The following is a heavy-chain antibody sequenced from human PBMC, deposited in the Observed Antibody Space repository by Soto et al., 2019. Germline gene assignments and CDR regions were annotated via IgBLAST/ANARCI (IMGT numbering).Heavy chain of an antibody. D-gene: IGHD6-19*01. Sequence: QLQLQESAPGLVKPSETLSLTCTVSGGSISSSSYYWGWIRQPPGKGLEWIGSIYYSGSTYYNPSLKSRVTISVDTSKNQFSLKLRSVTAADTAVYYCARLHLLYSSGWPDSWGQGTLVTVSS. CDR2: IYYSGST. J-gene: IGHJ4*02. V-gene: IGHV4-39*01. CDR3: ARLHLLYSSGWPDS. CDR1: GGSISSSSYY.